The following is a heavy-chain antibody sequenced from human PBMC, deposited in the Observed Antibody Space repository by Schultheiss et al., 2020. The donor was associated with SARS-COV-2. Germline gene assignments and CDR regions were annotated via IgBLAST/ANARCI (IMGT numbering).Heavy chain of an antibody. V-gene: IGHV1-18*01. J-gene: IGHJ5*02. CDR1: GYTFTSYG. D-gene: IGHD3-10*01. CDR3: ARGLLLWFGESNRGGWFDP. CDR2: ISAYNGNT. Sequence: ASVKVSCKASGYTFTSYGISWVRQAPGQGLEWMGWISAYNGNTNYAQKLQGIVTMTTDTSTSTAYMELRSLRSDDTAVYYCARGLLLWFGESNRGGWFDPWGQGTLVTVSS.